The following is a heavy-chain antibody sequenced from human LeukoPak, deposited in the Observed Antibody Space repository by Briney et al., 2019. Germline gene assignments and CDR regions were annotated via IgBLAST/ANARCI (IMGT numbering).Heavy chain of an antibody. CDR2: IYYSGST. CDR1: GGSISSGSYY. Sequence: SETLSLTCTVSGGSISSGSYYWSWIRQPAGKGLEWIGRIYYSGSTNYNPSLKSRVTISVDTSKNQFSLKLSSVTAADTAVYYCARETASMGATAWGQGILVTVSS. CDR3: ARETASMGATA. V-gene: IGHV4-61*10. J-gene: IGHJ5*02. D-gene: IGHD1-26*01.